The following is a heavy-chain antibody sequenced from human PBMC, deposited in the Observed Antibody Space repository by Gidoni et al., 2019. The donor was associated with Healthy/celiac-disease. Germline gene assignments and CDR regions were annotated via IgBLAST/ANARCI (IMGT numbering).Heavy chain of an antibody. J-gene: IGHJ4*02. CDR2: TSYRSKWYN. CDR1: GDSVSSNRAA. V-gene: IGHV6-1*01. D-gene: IGHD3-22*01. CDR3: ARAHYYYDSSGYYWWFSFDY. Sequence: QVQLQQSGPGLVKPSQTLSLTCAISGDSVSSNRAAWNWIRQSPSRGLEWLGRTSYRSKWYNDYAVSVKSRITINPDTSKNQFSLQLNSVTPEDTAVYYCARAHYYYDSSGYYWWFSFDYWGQGTLVTVSS.